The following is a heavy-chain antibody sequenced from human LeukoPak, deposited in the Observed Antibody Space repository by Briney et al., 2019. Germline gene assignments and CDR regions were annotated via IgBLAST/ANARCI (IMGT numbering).Heavy chain of an antibody. Sequence: GASVNVSFKASGYTFSTYPMNWVRQAPGQGLEWMGWISTNTGSPTYAQGLTGRFVFSLDTSVSTAFLQINSLKAEDTALYYCVRGIDTTGYFNYWGQGTLVTVSS. CDR2: ISTNTGSP. J-gene: IGHJ4*02. V-gene: IGHV7-4-1*02. CDR3: VRGIDTTGYFNY. D-gene: IGHD3-22*01. CDR1: GYTFSTYP.